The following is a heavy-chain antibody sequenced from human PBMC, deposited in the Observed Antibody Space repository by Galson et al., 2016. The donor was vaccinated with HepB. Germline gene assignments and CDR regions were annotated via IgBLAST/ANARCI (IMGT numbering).Heavy chain of an antibody. CDR1: GFRFSGYG. J-gene: IGHJ4*02. D-gene: IGHD2-21*02. CDR2: ISYDGSKK. CDR3: AKVDRYCGGDCSPSYFDS. V-gene: IGHV3-30*18. Sequence: SLRLSCADSGFRFSGYGMYWVRQAPGKGLEWVAVISYDGSKKYYADSVKGRFTISRDNSKNTLYLQMNSLRAEDTAVYYCAKVDRYCGGDCSPSYFDSWGQGTLVTVSS.